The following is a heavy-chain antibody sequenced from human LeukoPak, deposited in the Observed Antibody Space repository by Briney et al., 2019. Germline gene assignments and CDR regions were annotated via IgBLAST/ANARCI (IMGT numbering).Heavy chain of an antibody. CDR3: ARDRFHYFDY. CDR2: ISYDGSNK. Sequence: GGSLRLSCAASGFTFSSYAMHWLRQAPGKGLEWVAVISYDGSNKYYADSVKGRFTISRDNSKNTLYLQMNSLRAEDTAVYYCARDRFHYFDYWGQGTLVTVSS. V-gene: IGHV3-30-3*01. CDR1: GFTFSSYA. J-gene: IGHJ4*02.